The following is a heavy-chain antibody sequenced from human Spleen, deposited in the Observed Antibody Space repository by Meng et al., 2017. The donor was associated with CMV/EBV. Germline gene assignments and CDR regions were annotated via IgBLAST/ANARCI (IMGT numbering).Heavy chain of an antibody. Sequence: GESLKISCAASGFTFSSYAMSWVRQAPGKGLEWVSAISGSGGSTYYADSVKGRFTISRDNSKNTLYLQMNSLRAEDTAVYYCGTLEHDLWSGYWDYYYYGMDVWGQGTTVTVS. V-gene: IGHV3-23*01. CDR2: ISGSGGST. D-gene: IGHD3-3*01. CDR1: GFTFSSYA. CDR3: GTLEHDLWSGYWDYYYYGMDV. J-gene: IGHJ6*02.